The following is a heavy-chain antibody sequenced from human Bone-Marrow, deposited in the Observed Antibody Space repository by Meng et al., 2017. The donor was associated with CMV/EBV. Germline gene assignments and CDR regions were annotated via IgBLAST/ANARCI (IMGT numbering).Heavy chain of an antibody. CDR2: IYRGGSST. J-gene: IGHJ4*02. Sequence: GESLKISCAASGFTFSSYAMSWVRQAPGKGLEWVSVIYRGGSSTYYADSVKGRFTISRDNSKNTLYLQMNSLRAEDTAVYYCARDGRFVVTPSVWGQGTLVTVSS. V-gene: IGHV3-23*03. D-gene: IGHD3-3*01. CDR3: ARDGRFVVTPSV. CDR1: GFTFSSYA.